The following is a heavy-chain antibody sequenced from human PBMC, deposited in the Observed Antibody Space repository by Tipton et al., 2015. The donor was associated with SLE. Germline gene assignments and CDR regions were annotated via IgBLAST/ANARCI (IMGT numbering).Heavy chain of an antibody. Sequence: TLSLTCSVSGGSISTSNHFWGWIRQPPGKGLEWIASVYYSGSTYFNPSLKSRVTVSADTSKNQFSLKLSPVTAADTAVYYCARDRDIVLEPVPIPPAFDIWGQGTMVTVSS. D-gene: IGHD2-2*02. CDR1: GGSISTSNHF. CDR3: ARDRDIVLEPVPIPPAFDI. CDR2: VYYSGST. J-gene: IGHJ3*02. V-gene: IGHV4-39*07.